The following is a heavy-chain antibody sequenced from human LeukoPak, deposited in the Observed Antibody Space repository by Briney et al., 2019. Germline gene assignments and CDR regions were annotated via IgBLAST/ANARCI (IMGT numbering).Heavy chain of an antibody. CDR2: ISGSGGST. V-gene: IGHV3-23*01. CDR1: GFTFSSYA. Sequence: GGSLRLSCAASGFTFSSYAMSWVRQAPGKGLEWVSVISGSGGSTYYADSVKGRFTISRDNSKNTLYLQMNSLRAEDTAVYYCAKDPLGIVVVPAAAPDDYWGQGTLVTVSS. J-gene: IGHJ4*02. CDR3: AKDPLGIVVVPAAAPDDY. D-gene: IGHD2-2*03.